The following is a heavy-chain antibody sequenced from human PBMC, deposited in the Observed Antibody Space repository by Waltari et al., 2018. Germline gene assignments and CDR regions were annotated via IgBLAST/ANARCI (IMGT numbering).Heavy chain of an antibody. CDR1: GGTFSTYN. J-gene: IGHJ4*02. Sequence: EVQLLEYGGGLVRPGAALSLSCAASGGTFSTYNLNGVRQPPGKGLEWVSSISSDSNYMHYADSVKGRFTISRDNAKNSLYLQLNSLRAEDTAVYYCATGGWGFYLGYWGQGTLVTVSS. CDR3: ATGGWGFYLGY. D-gene: IGHD7-27*01. V-gene: IGHV3-21*02. CDR2: ISSDSNYM.